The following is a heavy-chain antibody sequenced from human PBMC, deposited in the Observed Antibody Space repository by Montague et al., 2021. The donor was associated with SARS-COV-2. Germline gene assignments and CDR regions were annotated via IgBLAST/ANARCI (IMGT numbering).Heavy chain of an antibody. Sequence: SETLSLTCTVAGGSISSSSYDWGWIRQPPGKGLEWIGSIDYSGSTYYKSSVGSRVTISVDTSKNQFSLKLSSVTAADTAVYYCARVGRQQLVRLSGMDVWGQGTTVTVSS. D-gene: IGHD6-13*01. CDR3: ARVGRQQLVRLSGMDV. CDR2: IDYSGST. CDR1: GGSISSSSYD. J-gene: IGHJ6*02. V-gene: IGHV4-39*07.